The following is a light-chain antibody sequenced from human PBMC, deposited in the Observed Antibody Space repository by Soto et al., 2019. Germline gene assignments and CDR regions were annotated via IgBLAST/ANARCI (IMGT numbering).Light chain of an antibody. J-gene: IGKJ1*01. Sequence: DIVMTQSPLSLSVTPGEPASISCRSSQSLLHSNGYNYLDWYLQKPGQSPQLLIYLGSNRASGVPDRFSGSGSGIYFTLKISRVEAEDVGVYYCMQALQTPWAFGQGTKVEIK. CDR1: QSLLHSNGYNY. V-gene: IGKV2-28*01. CDR3: MQALQTPWA. CDR2: LGS.